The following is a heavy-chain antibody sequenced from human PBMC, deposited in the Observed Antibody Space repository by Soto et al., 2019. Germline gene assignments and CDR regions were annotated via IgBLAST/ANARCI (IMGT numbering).Heavy chain of an antibody. CDR1: GGSISSSSYY. Sequence: SETLSLTCTVSGGSISSSSYYWGWIRQPPGKGLEWIGSIYYSGSTYYNPSLKSRVTISVDTSKNQFSLKLSSVTAADTAVYYCANQLRYFDWLTERVIDYWGQGTLVTVSS. CDR3: ANQLRYFDWLTERVIDY. V-gene: IGHV4-39*01. D-gene: IGHD3-9*01. J-gene: IGHJ4*02. CDR2: IYYSGST.